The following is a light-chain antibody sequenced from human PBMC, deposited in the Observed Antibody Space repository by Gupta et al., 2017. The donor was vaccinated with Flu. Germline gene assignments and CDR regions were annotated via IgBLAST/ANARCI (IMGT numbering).Light chain of an antibody. CDR3: QQYNSYLFT. J-gene: IGKJ3*01. Sequence: PSTRSASVGDRVTITGRASQSISSWLAWYQQKPGKAPKLLIYKASTLESGVPSRFSGSGSGTEFTLTISSLRPDDFATYYCQQYNSYLFTFGPGTKVDIK. CDR1: QSISSW. CDR2: KAS. V-gene: IGKV1-5*03.